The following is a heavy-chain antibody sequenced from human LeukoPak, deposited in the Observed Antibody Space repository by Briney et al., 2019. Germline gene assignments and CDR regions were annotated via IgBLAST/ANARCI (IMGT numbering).Heavy chain of an antibody. V-gene: IGHV1-2*02. D-gene: IGHD3-9*01. J-gene: IGHJ5*02. CDR1: GYTFTGYY. CDR3: ARAKILTGYYVAAADT. CDR2: INPNSGGT. Sequence: GASVRVSCKASGYTFTGYYMHWVRQAPGQGLEWMGWINPNSGGTNYAQKFQGRVTMTRDTSISTAYMELSRLRSDDTAVYYCARAKILTGYYVAAADTWGQGTLVTASS.